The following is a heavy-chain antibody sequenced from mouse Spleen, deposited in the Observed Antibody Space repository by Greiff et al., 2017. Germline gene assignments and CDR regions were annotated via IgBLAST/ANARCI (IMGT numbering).Heavy chain of an antibody. V-gene: IGHV1-69*01. Sequence: QVHVKQPGAELVMPGASVKLSCKASGYTFTSYWMHWVKQRPGQGLEWIGEIDPSDSYTNYNQKFKGKATLTVDKSSSTAYMQLSSLTSEDSAVYYCARRGTTVVAPFDYWGQGTTLTVSS. D-gene: IGHD1-1*01. CDR1: GYTFTSYW. J-gene: IGHJ2*01. CDR2: IDPSDSYT. CDR3: ARRGTTVVAPFDY.